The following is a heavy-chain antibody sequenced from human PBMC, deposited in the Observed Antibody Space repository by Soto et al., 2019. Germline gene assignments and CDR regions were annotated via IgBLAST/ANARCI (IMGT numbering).Heavy chain of an antibody. Sequence: SETLSLTCSVSGGSISSGGYYWTWIRQHPGKGLEWIAYIYYTGSTYYNPSLKSRVTISLEKSKNQFSLKLSSVTVADTAVYYCARLQMVRGVYYMDVWGKGTTVTVSS. CDR1: GGSISSGGYY. CDR2: IYYTGST. V-gene: IGHV4-31*03. CDR3: ARLQMVRGVYYMDV. J-gene: IGHJ6*03. D-gene: IGHD3-10*01.